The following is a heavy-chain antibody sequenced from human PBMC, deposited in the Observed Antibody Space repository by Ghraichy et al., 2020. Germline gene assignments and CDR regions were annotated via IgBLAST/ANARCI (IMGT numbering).Heavy chain of an antibody. Sequence: GGSLRLSCAASKFTFSSYAMHWVRQAPGKGLEWVAVLSHDGTNKYNADSVKGRITISRDKSKNTLWLQMNNLRTEDTAVYFCARGAEYTSGWYAANGLDVWGQGTSVTVSS. V-gene: IGHV3-30-3*01. D-gene: IGHD6-19*01. J-gene: IGHJ6*02. CDR1: KFTFSSYA. CDR2: LSHDGTNK. CDR3: ARGAEYTSGWYAANGLDV.